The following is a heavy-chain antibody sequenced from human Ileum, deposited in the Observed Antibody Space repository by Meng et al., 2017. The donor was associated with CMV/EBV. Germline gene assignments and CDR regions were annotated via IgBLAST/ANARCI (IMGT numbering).Heavy chain of an antibody. CDR1: VA. Sequence: VAWNWIRQAPSGGLEWLGRSYCRTKWYSDYAASVKSRITINPDTSENQFSLQLNSVTPEDTAVYYCARGGFSGPPNTRYRWFDPWGQGTLVTVSS. J-gene: IGHJ5*02. CDR2: SYCRTKWYS. D-gene: IGHD1-14*01. CDR3: ARGGFSGPPNTRYRWFDP. V-gene: IGHV6-1*01.